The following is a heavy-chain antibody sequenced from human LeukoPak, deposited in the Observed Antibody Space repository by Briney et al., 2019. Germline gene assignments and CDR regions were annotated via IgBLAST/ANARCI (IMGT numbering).Heavy chain of an antibody. CDR1: GFIFNSYA. CDR2: LSGTGGST. J-gene: IGHJ6*02. V-gene: IGHV3-23*01. Sequence: GGSLRLSCVVSGFIFNSYAMTWVRQAPGKGLEWVSGLSGTGGSTYYADSVKGRFTISRDNSKNTLYLQMNSLRVEDTAIYYCAKLKDRWLYYYGMDVWGQGTTVTVSS. D-gene: IGHD4-23*01. CDR3: AKLKDRWLYYYGMDV.